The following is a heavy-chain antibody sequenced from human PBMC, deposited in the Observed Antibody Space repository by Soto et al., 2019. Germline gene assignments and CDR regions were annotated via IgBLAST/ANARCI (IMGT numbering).Heavy chain of an antibody. CDR3: VKRRAAHPADH. D-gene: IGHD6-6*01. CDR1: GFTFSSYA. CDR2: ISSNGGST. Sequence: GGSLRLSCSASGFTFSSYAMHWVRQAPGKGLEYVSAISSNGGSTYYADSVKGRFTISRDNSKNTLYLQMSSLRAEDTAVYYCVKRRAAHPADHWGQGTLVTVSS. J-gene: IGHJ4*02. V-gene: IGHV3-64D*08.